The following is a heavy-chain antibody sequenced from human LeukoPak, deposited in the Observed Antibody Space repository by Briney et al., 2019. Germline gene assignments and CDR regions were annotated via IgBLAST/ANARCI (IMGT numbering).Heavy chain of an antibody. CDR1: GFLFSTYT. CDR2: LAAASGTR. J-gene: IGHJ4*02. V-gene: IGHV3-23*01. CDR3: AKDKVPDGKWDIDY. D-gene: IGHD1-26*01. Sequence: GGSLRLSCAASGFLFSTYTVNWVRQAPGQGLEWVAALAAASGTRYYANSVKGRFTISRDNSKNTVFLQMNSLRVEDTAVYYCAKDKVPDGKWDIDYWGQGTLVTVSP.